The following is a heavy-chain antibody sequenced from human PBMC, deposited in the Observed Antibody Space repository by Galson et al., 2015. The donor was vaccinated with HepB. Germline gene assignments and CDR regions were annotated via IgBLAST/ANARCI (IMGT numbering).Heavy chain of an antibody. J-gene: IGHJ6*02. V-gene: IGHV1-18*04. CDR2: ISAYNGNT. CDR1: GYTFTSYG. Sequence: SVKVSCKASGYTFTSYGISWVRQAPGQGLEWMGWISAYNGNTNYAQKLQGRVTMTTDTSTSTAYMELRSLRSDDTAVYYCARAQQLIYYYYYGMDVWGQGTTATVSS. D-gene: IGHD6-13*01. CDR3: ARAQQLIYYYYYGMDV.